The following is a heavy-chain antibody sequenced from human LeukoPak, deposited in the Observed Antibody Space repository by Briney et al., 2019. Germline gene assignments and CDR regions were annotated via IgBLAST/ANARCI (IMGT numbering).Heavy chain of an antibody. J-gene: IGHJ4*02. CDR1: GFTFHDTA. D-gene: IGHD4-17*01. V-gene: IGHV3-9*01. CDR2: IGWNSGSI. CDR3: AKDPSRDYEGST. Sequence: PGGSLRLSCTASGFTFHDTAMHWVRQRPGQGLEWVSGIGWNSGSIGYADSVKGRFTISRDNAKNALYLHMNSLRTEDTAFYFCAKDPSRDYEGSTWGQGTLVTVSS.